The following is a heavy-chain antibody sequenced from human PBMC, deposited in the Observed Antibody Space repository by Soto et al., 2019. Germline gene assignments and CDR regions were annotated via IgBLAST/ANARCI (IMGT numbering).Heavy chain of an antibody. D-gene: IGHD2-8*02. CDR2: INHSGST. Sequence: SETLSLTCAVYGGSFSGYYWTWIRQPPETGLEWIGEINHSGSTNYNPSLKSRVTISVDTSKNQFSLKLTTVTAEDTAVYYCARDKFTGLFDYWGQGTLVTVSS. CDR3: ARDKFTGLFDY. J-gene: IGHJ4*02. V-gene: IGHV4-34*01. CDR1: GGSFSGYY.